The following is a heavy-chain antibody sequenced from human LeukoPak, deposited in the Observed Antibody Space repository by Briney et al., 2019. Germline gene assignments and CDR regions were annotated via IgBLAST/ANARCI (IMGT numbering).Heavy chain of an antibody. V-gene: IGHV3-72*01. Sequence: GGSRGLPVEPSEFTFSAHYLDGSPQAPGKGLDGVGRIRNAANGYTTDYATSVKGRFIISRDDSRNSLYLQMSSLKTEDTALYYCVRVRHGDSFDFWGQGTLVTVSS. D-gene: IGHD4-17*01. CDR3: VRVRHGDSFDF. CDR1: EFTFSAHY. CDR2: IRNAANGYTT. J-gene: IGHJ4*02.